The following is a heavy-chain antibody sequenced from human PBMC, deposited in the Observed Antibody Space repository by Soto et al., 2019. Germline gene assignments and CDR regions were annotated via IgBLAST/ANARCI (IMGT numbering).Heavy chain of an antibody. D-gene: IGHD7-27*01. V-gene: IGHV3-23*01. J-gene: IGHJ4*02. Sequence: EVQLLQSGGALGQPGGSLRLSCAASGFTFSIHDMTWVRQAAGKGLEWVSAINGGDGATHYADSVTGRFTISRDISQNTLYLQMDSLRADDTAVYYCVKGHWGDYWGQGALVTVSS. CDR2: INGGDGAT. CDR1: GFTFSIHD. CDR3: VKGHWGDY.